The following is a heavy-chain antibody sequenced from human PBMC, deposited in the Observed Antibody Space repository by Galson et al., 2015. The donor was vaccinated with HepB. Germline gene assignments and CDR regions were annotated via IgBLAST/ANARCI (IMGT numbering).Heavy chain of an antibody. CDR1: GITFSGST. CDR3: AKGIAGRWGFDY. D-gene: IGHD1-26*01. Sequence: SLRLSCAASGITFSGSTIHWVRQASGKGLEWIGRVRNKIDSFATNYGGSVKGRFTLSRDESENTAYLQMNSLKSEDTAVYYCAKGIAGRWGFDYWGQGVLVTVSS. J-gene: IGHJ4*02. V-gene: IGHV3-73*01. CDR2: VRNKIDSFAT.